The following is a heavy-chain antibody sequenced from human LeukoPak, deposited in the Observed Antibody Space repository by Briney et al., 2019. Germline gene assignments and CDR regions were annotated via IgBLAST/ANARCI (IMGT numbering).Heavy chain of an antibody. Sequence: SETLSLTCTVSGYSISSGYYWGWIRQPPGKGLEWIGSIYHSGSTYYNPSLKSRVTISVDTSKNQFSLKLSSVTAADTAVYYCARGSRLVPRTGGGTFDPWGQGTLVTVSS. D-gene: IGHD3-16*01. CDR3: ARGSRLVPRTGGGTFDP. J-gene: IGHJ5*02. CDR2: IYHSGST. CDR1: GYSISSGYY. V-gene: IGHV4-38-2*02.